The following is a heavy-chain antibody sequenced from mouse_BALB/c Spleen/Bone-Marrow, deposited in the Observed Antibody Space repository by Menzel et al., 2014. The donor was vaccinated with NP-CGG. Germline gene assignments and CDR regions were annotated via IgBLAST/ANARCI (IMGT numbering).Heavy chain of an antibody. CDR3: ARWEYYAMDY. V-gene: IGHV14-3*02. D-gene: IGHD4-1*01. J-gene: IGHJ4*01. Sequence: EVKLVESGAELVKPGASVKLSCTASGFNIKDTYMHWVKQRPEQGLEWIGRIDPANGNTKYDPKFQGKATIIADTSSNTAYLQLSSLTSEDTAVYYCARWEYYAMDYWGQGTSVTVSS. CDR2: IDPANGNT. CDR1: GFNIKDTY.